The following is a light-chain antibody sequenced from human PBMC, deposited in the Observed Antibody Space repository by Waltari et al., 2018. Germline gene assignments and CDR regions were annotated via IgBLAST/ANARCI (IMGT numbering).Light chain of an antibody. Sequence: IVLTQSPGTLSLSPGDRATLSCRASQSISISYLAWYQQKPGQSPRLPIYGASSRATGIPDRFSGRVSGTDFTLTISRLEPEDFAVYYCQQYGASRLTFGGGTKVEIK. CDR1: QSISISY. J-gene: IGKJ4*01. CDR2: GAS. CDR3: QQYGASRLT. V-gene: IGKV3-20*01.